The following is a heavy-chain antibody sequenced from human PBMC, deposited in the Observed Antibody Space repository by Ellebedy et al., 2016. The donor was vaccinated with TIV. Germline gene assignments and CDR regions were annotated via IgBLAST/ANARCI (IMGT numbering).Heavy chain of an antibody. CDR1: GFTFSSYA. CDR3: ARVGKLRGGYGSQPRNYYYYGMDV. J-gene: IGHJ6*02. V-gene: IGHV3-30-3*01. CDR2: ISYDGSNK. D-gene: IGHD5-12*01. Sequence: GGSLRLXCAASGFTFSSYAMHWVRQAPGKGLEWVAVISYDGSNKYYADSVKGRFTISRDNSKNTLYLQMNSLRAEDTAVYYCARVGKLRGGYGSQPRNYYYYGMDVWGQGTMVTVSS.